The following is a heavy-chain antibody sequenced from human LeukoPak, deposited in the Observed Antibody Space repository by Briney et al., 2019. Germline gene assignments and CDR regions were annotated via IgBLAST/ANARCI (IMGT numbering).Heavy chain of an antibody. CDR3: AREEERIAIFGVTNSRFDY. V-gene: IGHV1-69*13. J-gene: IGHJ4*02. D-gene: IGHD3-3*01. CDR1: GGTFSNYA. Sequence: ASVTVSCKASGGTFSNYAISWVRQAPGQGLEWMGGIMPIFDTADYAQKFQGRITITADESTSTVYMELSSLRSEDTAVYYCAREEERIAIFGVTNSRFDYWGQGTLVTVSS. CDR2: IMPIFDTA.